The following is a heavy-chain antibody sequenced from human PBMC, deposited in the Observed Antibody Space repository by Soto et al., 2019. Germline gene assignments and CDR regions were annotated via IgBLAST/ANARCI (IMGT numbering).Heavy chain of an antibody. CDR3: AGTSSGTDYSPRAPSGNCAMAV. CDR2: IIPIFGSA. D-gene: IGHD6-19*01. J-gene: IGHJ6*02. CDR1: GATISAYG. V-gene: IGHV1-69*01. Sequence: QVQLVQSGAEMKKPGSSVRVSCKASGATISAYGISWVRQAPGQGLEWMGGIIPIFGSATYAEKFQARVTMTADDRTNTAYMAVSSLRSEETAIYFCAGTSSGTDYSPRAPSGNCAMAVWGQGTPVSVSS.